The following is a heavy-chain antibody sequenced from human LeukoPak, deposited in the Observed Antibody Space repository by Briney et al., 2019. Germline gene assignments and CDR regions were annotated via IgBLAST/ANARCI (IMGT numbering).Heavy chain of an antibody. J-gene: IGHJ3*02. Sequence: SETLSLTCTVSGGSVSITAYYWGWIRQTPGKGLEWIGNAYVNGHTYYNPSLKSRVTIVVDTSKNEFSLKLSSVTAADTAVYYCARLGGYNLSRNAFDIWGRGTLVTVSS. CDR2: AYVNGHT. CDR1: GGSVSITAYY. D-gene: IGHD5-24*01. V-gene: IGHV4-39*01. CDR3: ARLGGYNLSRNAFDI.